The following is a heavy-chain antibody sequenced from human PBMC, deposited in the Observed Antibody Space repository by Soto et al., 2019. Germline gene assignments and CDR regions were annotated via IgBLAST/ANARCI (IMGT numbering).Heavy chain of an antibody. CDR1: GFTFSSYA. V-gene: IGHV3-23*01. CDR2: ISGSGGST. J-gene: IGHJ4*02. D-gene: IGHD3-10*01. Sequence: EVQLLESGGGLVQPGGSLRLSCAASGFTFSSYAMTWVRQAPGKGLEWVSGISGSGGSTYYADSVKGRFTVSRESSKNTLYLQMNSLRSEDTAVYYCAKDERGGSRSYCVYWGQGTLVTVSS. CDR3: AKDERGGSRSYCVY.